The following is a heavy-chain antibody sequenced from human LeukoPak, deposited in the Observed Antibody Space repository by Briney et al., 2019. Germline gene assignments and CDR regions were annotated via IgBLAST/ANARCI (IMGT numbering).Heavy chain of an antibody. J-gene: IGHJ5*02. CDR2: INHSGST. CDR1: GGSFSGYY. CDR3: ARHYGP. V-gene: IGHV4-34*01. Sequence: PSETLSLTCAVYGGSFSGYYWNWIRQPPGKGLEWIGEINHSGSTYYNPSLKSRVTISVDTSKNQFSLKLNSATAADTAVYYCARHYGPWGQGTLVTVSS. D-gene: IGHD3-16*01.